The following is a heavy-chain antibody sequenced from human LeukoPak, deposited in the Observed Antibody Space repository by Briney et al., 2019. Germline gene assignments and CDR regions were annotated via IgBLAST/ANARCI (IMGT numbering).Heavy chain of an antibody. V-gene: IGHV1-69*04. CDR3: ARDWDTKYCGGDCPGY. CDR2: IIPILGIA. Sequence: SVKVSCKASGYTFTSYAMNWVRQAPGQGLEWMGRIIPILGIANYAQKFQGRVTITADKSTSTAYMELSSLRSEDTAVYYCARDWDTKYCGGDCPGYWGQGTLVTVSS. CDR1: GYTFTSYA. D-gene: IGHD2-21*02. J-gene: IGHJ4*02.